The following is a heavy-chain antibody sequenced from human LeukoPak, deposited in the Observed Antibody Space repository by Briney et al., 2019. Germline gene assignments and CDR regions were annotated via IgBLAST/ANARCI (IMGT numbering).Heavy chain of an antibody. CDR2: ISSSSSYI. J-gene: IGHJ6*03. D-gene: IGHD3-10*01. Sequence: GGSLRLSCAASGFTFSSYSMNWVRQAPGKGLEWVSSISSSSSYIYYADSAKGRFTISRDNAKNSLYLQMNSLRAEDTAVYYCARDGRNYYGSGSYYYYYMDVWGKGTTVTISS. CDR3: ARDGRNYYGSGSYYYYYMDV. CDR1: GFTFSSYS. V-gene: IGHV3-21*01.